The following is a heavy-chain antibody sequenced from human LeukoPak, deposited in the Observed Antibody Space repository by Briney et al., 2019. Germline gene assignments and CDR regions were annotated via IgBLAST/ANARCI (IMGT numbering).Heavy chain of an antibody. CDR3: ARGDTPAAGSNLDY. D-gene: IGHD6-13*01. V-gene: IGHV3-21*04. CDR2: INSRSNYI. Sequence: GGSLRLSCAGSVFTFSTYSMTWVRQAPGKGLEWVSSINSRSNYIYYADSVKGRFTISRDNAKNSLYLQMNSLRAEDTAVYYCARGDTPAAGSNLDYWGQGTLVTVSS. J-gene: IGHJ4*02. CDR1: VFTFSTYS.